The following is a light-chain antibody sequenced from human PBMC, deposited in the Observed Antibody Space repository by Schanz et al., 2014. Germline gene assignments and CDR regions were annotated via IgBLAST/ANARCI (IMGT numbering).Light chain of an antibody. CDR3: QQLNSYPRT. J-gene: IGKJ2*01. CDR1: QSISSY. V-gene: IGKV1-39*01. CDR2: AAY. Sequence: DIQMTQSPSTLSASVGDRVTITCRASQSISSYLNWYQQKPGKAPKLLIYAAYTLQSGVPSRFSGSGSGTDFTLTISSLQPEDFATYYCQQLNSYPRTFGQGTKLEIK.